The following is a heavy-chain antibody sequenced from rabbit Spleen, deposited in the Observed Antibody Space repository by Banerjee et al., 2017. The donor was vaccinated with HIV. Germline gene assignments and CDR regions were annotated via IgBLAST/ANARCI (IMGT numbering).Heavy chain of an antibody. CDR3: ARDLDGVIGWNFGW. V-gene: IGHV1S40*01. CDR2: IYSGIDYT. J-gene: IGHJ4*01. Sequence: QSLEESGGDLVKPGASLTLTCTASGFSFSSGYYMCWVRQAPGKGLEWIGYIYSGIDYTYYANWAKGRFTISKTSSTTVTLQMTSLTVADTATYFCARDLDGVIGWNFGWWGQGTLVTVS. D-gene: IGHD1-1*01. CDR1: GFSFSSGYY.